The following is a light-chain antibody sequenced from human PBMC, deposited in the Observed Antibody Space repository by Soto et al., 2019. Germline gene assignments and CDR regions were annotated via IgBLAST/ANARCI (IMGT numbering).Light chain of an antibody. Sequence: EIVMTQSPATLSVSPGERATLSCRASRSVSSSLAWYQQKPGQAPRLLIYGASTRATGIPARFSGSGSGTDFTLTISSLQSEDFAVYYCQQYNNWWTFGQGTKVEIK. CDR1: RSVSSS. J-gene: IGKJ1*01. CDR3: QQYNNWWT. V-gene: IGKV3-15*01. CDR2: GAS.